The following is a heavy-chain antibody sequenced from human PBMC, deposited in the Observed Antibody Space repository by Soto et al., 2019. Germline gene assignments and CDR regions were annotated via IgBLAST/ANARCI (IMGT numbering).Heavy chain of an antibody. Sequence: QVQLVESGGGVVQPGTSLRVSCVGSGFTFRSYVIHWVRQAQGKGLEWVALTSYDGSDKYYGDSVRGRFTISRDNSRNTVDLPMDSLRHEDTALYYCARWGTTGGLDVWGQGTLVSVSS. D-gene: IGHD3-16*01. V-gene: IGHV3-30*19. CDR1: GFTFRSYV. CDR3: ARWGTTGGLDV. CDR2: TSYDGSDK. J-gene: IGHJ1*01.